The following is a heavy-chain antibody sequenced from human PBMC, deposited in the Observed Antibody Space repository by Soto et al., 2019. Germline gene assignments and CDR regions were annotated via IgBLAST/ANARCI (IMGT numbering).Heavy chain of an antibody. J-gene: IGHJ6*02. CDR3: ARGDVDV. V-gene: IGHV3-21*01. D-gene: IGHD2-21*01. CDR2: ISSSSNYI. CDR1: GFIFSNYI. Sequence: VQLVESGGGVVQPGRSLRLSCAASGFIFSNYIMNWVRQAPGKGLEWVSSISSSSNYIYYADSVKGRFTISRDNAKNSLYLHMNSLRAEDTAVYYCARGDVDVWGQGTAVTVSS.